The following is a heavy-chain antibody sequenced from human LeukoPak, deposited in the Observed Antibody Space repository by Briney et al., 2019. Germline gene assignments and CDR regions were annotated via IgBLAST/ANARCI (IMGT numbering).Heavy chain of an antibody. CDR2: ISAYNGNT. J-gene: IGHJ6*02. CDR1: GYTFTSYG. V-gene: IGHV1-18*01. Sequence: ASVKVSCKASGYTFTSYGISWVRQAPGQGLEWMGWISAYNGNTNYAQKLQGRVTMTTDTSPSTAYMELRSLRSDDTAVFYCARGGVDGDYGSDYYGMDVWGQGTTVTVSS. CDR3: ARGGVDGDYGSDYYGMDV. D-gene: IGHD4-17*01.